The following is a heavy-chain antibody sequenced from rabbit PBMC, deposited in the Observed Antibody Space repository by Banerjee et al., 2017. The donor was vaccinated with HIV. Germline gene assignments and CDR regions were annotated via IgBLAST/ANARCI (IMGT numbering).Heavy chain of an antibody. Sequence: QEQLEEYGGDLVKPGGTLTLTCTASGSDISSYRICWVRQAPGEGLEYIGFIGTGGSAYYASWAKGRFTISRTSSTTVTLQMTSLTAADTATYFCARDLAGVTGWNFNLWGPGTLVT. J-gene: IGHJ4*01. CDR1: GSDISSYR. V-gene: IGHV1S45*01. CDR2: IGTGGSA. D-gene: IGHD4-1*01. CDR3: ARDLAGVTGWNFNL.